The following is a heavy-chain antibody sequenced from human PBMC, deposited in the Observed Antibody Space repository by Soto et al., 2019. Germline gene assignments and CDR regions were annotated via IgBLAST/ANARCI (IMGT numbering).Heavy chain of an antibody. CDR3: ARDVDTTSHFNWFDP. Sequence: GGSLRLSCASSGFIFSSYAMSWVRQAPGKGLEWVSYISRSSSTIYYADSVKGRFTISRDNAENSLYLQMNSLRAEDTAVYYCARDVDTTSHFNWFDPWGQGVMVTVSS. J-gene: IGHJ5*02. V-gene: IGHV3-48*01. CDR2: ISRSSSTI. CDR1: GFIFSSYA. D-gene: IGHD5-18*01.